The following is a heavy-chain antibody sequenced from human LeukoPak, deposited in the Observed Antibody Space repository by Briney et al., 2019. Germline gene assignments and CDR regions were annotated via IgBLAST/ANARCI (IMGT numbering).Heavy chain of an antibody. V-gene: IGHV4-39*07. D-gene: IGHD3-22*01. CDR3: ARCNTYYYDSSGYYLEY. Sequence: SETLSLTCTVSGGSISSTTYYWGWIRQPPGKGLEWIGSIYYSGNTYHNPSLKSRVTISVDRSKNQFSLKLSSVTAADTAVYYCARCNTYYYDSSGYYLEYWGQGTLVTVSS. CDR2: IYYSGNT. CDR1: GGSISSTTYY. J-gene: IGHJ4*02.